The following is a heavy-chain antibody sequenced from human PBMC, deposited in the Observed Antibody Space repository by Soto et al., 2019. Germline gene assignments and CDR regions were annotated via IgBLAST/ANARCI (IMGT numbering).Heavy chain of an antibody. CDR1: GFTFDDYA. J-gene: IGHJ4*01. D-gene: IGHD3-10*01. CDR2: ISWNSGSI. CDR3: VTDMTYGSGTYYDY. Sequence: PGGSLRLSCAASGFTFDDYAMHWVRQAPGKGLEWVSGISWNSGSIDYADSVKGRFTISRDNAKNSVYLQMNSLRAEDTALYYCVTDMTYGSGTYYDYWGQGTLVTVSS. V-gene: IGHV3-9*01.